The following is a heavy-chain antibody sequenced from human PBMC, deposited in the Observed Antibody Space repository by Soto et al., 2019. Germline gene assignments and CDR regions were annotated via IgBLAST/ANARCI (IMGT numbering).Heavy chain of an antibody. CDR1: GYTFTSYG. CDR2: ISAYNGNT. CDR3: TRDGLLWFGELLWGVFDY. J-gene: IGHJ4*02. D-gene: IGHD3-10*01. V-gene: IGHV1-18*01. Sequence: QVQLVQSGAEVKKPGASVKVSCKASGYTFTSYGISWVRQAPGQGLEWMGWISAYNGNTNYAQKLQGRVTMTTDTSTSTAYMELRSLRSDDTAVYYCTRDGLLWFGELLWGVFDYWGQGTLVTVSS.